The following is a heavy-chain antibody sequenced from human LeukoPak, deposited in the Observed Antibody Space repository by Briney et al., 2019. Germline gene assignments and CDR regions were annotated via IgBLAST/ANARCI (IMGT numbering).Heavy chain of an antibody. J-gene: IGHJ4*02. D-gene: IGHD2-15*01. CDR1: GGSFSGYY. V-gene: IGHV4-34*01. CDR3: ARRRSGPDYFDY. Sequence: SETLSLTCAVYGGSFSGYYWSWIRQPPGKGLEWIGEINHSGSTNYNPSLKSRVTMSVDTSKNQFSLKLSSVTAADTAVYYCARRRSGPDYFDYWGQGSLVTVSS. CDR2: INHSGST.